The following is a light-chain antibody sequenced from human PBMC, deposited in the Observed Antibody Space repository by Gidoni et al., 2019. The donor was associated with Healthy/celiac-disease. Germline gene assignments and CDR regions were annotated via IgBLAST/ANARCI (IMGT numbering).Light chain of an antibody. V-gene: IGKV1-33*01. CDR1: QDISNY. CDR2: VAS. J-gene: IGKJ4*01. Sequence: DIKMPQSPSSLSASVGDTVTITCQASQDISNYLHWYQHKPGKAPKLLIYVASNLETGVPSRFSGSGSGTDFTFTISSLQPEDIATYYCQQYGNLLTFGGGTKVEIK. CDR3: QQYGNLLT.